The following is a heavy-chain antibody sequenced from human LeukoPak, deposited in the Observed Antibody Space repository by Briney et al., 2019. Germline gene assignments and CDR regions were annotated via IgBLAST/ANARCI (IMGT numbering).Heavy chain of an antibody. J-gene: IGHJ5*02. Sequence: PSETLSLTCIVSGGSISSGDYYWDWIRQPPGWGLEWIGNVHHTGKVDYNPSLRSRVSMYVDRSKNQFSLKLTSVTAADTAIYYCARHLAAHNWFDPWGQGALVTTSS. V-gene: IGHV4-39*01. CDR1: GGSISSGDYY. CDR3: ARHLAAHNWFDP. D-gene: IGHD6-25*01. CDR2: VHHTGKV.